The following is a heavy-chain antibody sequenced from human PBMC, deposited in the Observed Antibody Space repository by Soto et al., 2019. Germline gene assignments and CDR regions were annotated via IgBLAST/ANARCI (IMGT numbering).Heavy chain of an antibody. CDR2: ILQDGNNK. V-gene: IGHV3-30-3*01. CDR1: GFTFSSSA. Sequence: QVQLVESGGGVVQPGRSLRLSCVASGFTFSSSAMHWVRQAPGKGLKWVGYILQDGNNKYYADSVKGRFTISRDNSKNTLYLQMKSLRAEDTAVYYCARVGDYDYAWGSLKYTTFWGQGTLVIVSS. J-gene: IGHJ4*02. D-gene: IGHD3-16*01. CDR3: ARVGDYDYAWGSLKYTTF.